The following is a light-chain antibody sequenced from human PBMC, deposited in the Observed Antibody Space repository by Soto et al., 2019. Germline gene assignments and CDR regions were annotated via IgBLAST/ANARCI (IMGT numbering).Light chain of an antibody. Sequence: QSALTQPPSASGSPGQSVTISCTGTSSDVGGYNYVSWYQQHPGKGPRLVIFEVTKRPSGVPDRFSDSKSGNTASLTVSGLQAEDEADYYCSSYAGSNHLVFGGGTKLTVL. CDR3: SSYAGSNHLV. CDR1: SSDVGGYNY. CDR2: EVT. V-gene: IGLV2-8*01. J-gene: IGLJ2*01.